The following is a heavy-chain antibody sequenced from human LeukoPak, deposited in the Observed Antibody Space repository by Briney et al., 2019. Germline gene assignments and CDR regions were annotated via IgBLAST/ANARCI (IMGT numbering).Heavy chain of an antibody. CDR3: ARVTTRFHAFDI. CDR2: IYYSGST. CDR1: GGSISSYY. Sequence: SQTLSLTCTVSGGSISSYYWSWIREPPGQGLEGIGYIYYSGSTNYNPSLKSRVTISVDTSKNQFSLKLSSVTAADTAVYYCARVTTRFHAFDIWGQGTMVTVSS. V-gene: IGHV4-59*01. D-gene: IGHD1-1*01. J-gene: IGHJ3*02.